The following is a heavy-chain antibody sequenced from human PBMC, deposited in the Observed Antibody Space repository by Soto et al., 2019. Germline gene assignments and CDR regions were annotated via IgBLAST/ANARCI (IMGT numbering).Heavy chain of an antibody. Sequence: ASVKVSCEAAGYTVSSDGSSWVRQAPGQGLEWMGWISAYNGNTNYAQKLQGRVTMTTDTSTSTAPMELRSLRSDDTAVYYCARERGDYYDSNDYYSAERGTHYWHEGRLVTVSS. D-gene: IGHD3-22*01. CDR3: ARERGDYYDSNDYYSAERGTHY. V-gene: IGHV1-18*01. CDR1: GYTVSSDG. CDR2: ISAYNGNT. J-gene: IGHJ4*02.